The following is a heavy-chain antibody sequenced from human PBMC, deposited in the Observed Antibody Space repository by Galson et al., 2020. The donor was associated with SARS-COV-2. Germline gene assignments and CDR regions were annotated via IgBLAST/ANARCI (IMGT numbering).Heavy chain of an antibody. CDR2: VSPNSGDT. CDR3: ARDAFCIGFDCYYFYYGLDV. CDR1: GYTFTGHN. V-gene: IGHV1-2*02. D-gene: IGHD3-3*01. Sequence: GESLKISCKASGYTFTGHNIYWVRQAPGQGLEWMGWVSPNSGDTDYAQKFQGRVTMTKDTLSSTAYMELRGLKSDDTAVYYCARDAFCIGFDCYYFYYGLDVWGQGTTVTVSS. J-gene: IGHJ6*02.